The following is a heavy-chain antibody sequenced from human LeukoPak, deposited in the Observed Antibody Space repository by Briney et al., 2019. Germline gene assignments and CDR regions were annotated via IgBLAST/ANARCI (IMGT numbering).Heavy chain of an antibody. CDR1: AYTFTGYY. Sequence: GASVKVSCKGSAYTFTGYYIHWVRQAPGQGLEWMGWINPNSGDTNYAQKFQGRVTMTRDTSISTAYMELSRLISDDTAVYYCARARSQYCSGGSCSPAGYYYGMDVWGQGTTVTVSS. J-gene: IGHJ6*02. D-gene: IGHD2-15*01. CDR2: INPNSGDT. V-gene: IGHV1-2*02. CDR3: ARARSQYCSGGSCSPAGYYYGMDV.